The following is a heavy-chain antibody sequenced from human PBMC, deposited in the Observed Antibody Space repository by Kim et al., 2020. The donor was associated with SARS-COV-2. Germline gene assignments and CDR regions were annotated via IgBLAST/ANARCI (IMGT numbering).Heavy chain of an antibody. CDR3: ATARYCSSTSCLSSFDY. V-gene: IGHV3-23*01. J-gene: IGHJ4*02. CDR2: ISDSGGST. D-gene: IGHD2-2*01. Sequence: GGSLRLSCAASGFTFSSYAMSWVRQAPGKGLEWVSAISDSGGSTYYAASVKGRFTNSRDNSKNTLYLQMNSLRVEDTAVYYCATARYCSSTSCLSSFDYWGQGTLVTVSS. CDR1: GFTFSSYA.